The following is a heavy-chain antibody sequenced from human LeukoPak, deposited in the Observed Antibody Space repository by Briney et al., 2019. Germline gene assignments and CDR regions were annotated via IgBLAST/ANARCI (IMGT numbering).Heavy chain of an antibody. V-gene: IGHV4-59*01. CDR2: IYYSGST. J-gene: IGHJ4*02. CDR1: GGSISSYY. Sequence: PSETLSLTCTVSGGSISSYYWSWIRQPPGKGLEWIGYIYYSGSTNYNPSLKSRVTISVDTSKNQFSLKLSSVTAADTAVYYCARGDRDSSSFFDYWGQETLVTVSS. D-gene: IGHD6-13*01. CDR3: ARGDRDSSSFFDY.